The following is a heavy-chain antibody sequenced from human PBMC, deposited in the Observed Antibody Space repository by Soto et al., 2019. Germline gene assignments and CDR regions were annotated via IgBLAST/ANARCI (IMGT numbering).Heavy chain of an antibody. V-gene: IGHV3-30-3*01. Sequence: VGSLRLSCAASGFTFSSYAMHWVRQAPGKGLEWVAVISYDGSNKYYADSVKGRFTISRDNSKNTLYLQMNSLRAEDTAVYYCARDRWIQLWSPYYYGMDVWGQGTTVTVSS. D-gene: IGHD5-18*01. CDR3: ARDRWIQLWSPYYYGMDV. CDR1: GFTFSSYA. J-gene: IGHJ6*02. CDR2: ISYDGSNK.